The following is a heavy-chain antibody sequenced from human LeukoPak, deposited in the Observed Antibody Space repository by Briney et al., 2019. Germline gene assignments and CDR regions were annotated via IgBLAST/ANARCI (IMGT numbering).Heavy chain of an antibody. CDR3: ARDSLGTSSGWFDP. CDR1: GFTFSSYA. Sequence: GGSLRLSCAASGFTFSSYAMHWVRQAPGRGLEWVAVIWSDGINKYYGDSVKGRFTISRDNSKNTLYLQMNSLRAEDTAVYYCARDSLGTSSGWFDPWGQGTLVTVSS. J-gene: IGHJ5*02. D-gene: IGHD6-19*01. CDR2: IWSDGINK. V-gene: IGHV3-33*08.